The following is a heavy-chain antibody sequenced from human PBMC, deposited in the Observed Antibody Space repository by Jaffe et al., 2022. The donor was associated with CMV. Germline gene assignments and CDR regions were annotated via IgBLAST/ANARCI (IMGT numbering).Heavy chain of an antibody. CDR3: ARVPDSSSWSLWGPYYYYGMDV. CDR1: GFTFSSYS. Sequence: EVQLVESGGGLVKPGGSLRLSCAASGFTFSSYSMNWVRQAPGKGLEWVSSISSSSSYIYYADSVKGRFTISRDNAKNSLYLQMNSLRAEDTAVYYCARVPDSSSWSLWGPYYYYGMDVWGQGTTVTVSS. V-gene: IGHV3-21*01. CDR2: ISSSSSYI. D-gene: IGHD6-13*01. J-gene: IGHJ6*02.